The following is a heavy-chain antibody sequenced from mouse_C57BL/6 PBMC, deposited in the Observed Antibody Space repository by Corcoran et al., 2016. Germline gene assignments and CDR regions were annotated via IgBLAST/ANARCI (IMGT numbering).Heavy chain of an antibody. D-gene: IGHD2-5*01. CDR2: INPNNGGT. J-gene: IGHJ2*01. V-gene: IGHV1-26*01. Sequence: EVQLQQSGPELVKPGASVKISCKASGYTFTDYYMNWVKQSPGKSLEWIGDINPNNGGTSYNQKFKGKATLTVDKSSSTAYMELRSLTSEDSAVYYCAKYSNYLYYVDYWGQGTTLTVSS. CDR1: GYTFTDYY. CDR3: AKYSNYLYYVDY.